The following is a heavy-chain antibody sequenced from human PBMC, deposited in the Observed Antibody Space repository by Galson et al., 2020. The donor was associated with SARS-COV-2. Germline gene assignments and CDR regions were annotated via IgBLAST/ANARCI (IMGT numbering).Heavy chain of an antibody. J-gene: IGHJ4*02. CDR3: ARNYDYSNYGLGY. V-gene: IGHV3-72*01. Sequence: GESLKISCAASGFTFSDHYMDWVRQAPGKGLEWVGRSRNKANKYTKDYAASVKGRFTISRDDSKNSLYLQMNSLKTEDTAVYYCARNYDYSNYGLGYWGQGSLVTVSS. D-gene: IGHD4-4*01. CDR1: GFTFSDHY. CDR2: SRNKANKYTK.